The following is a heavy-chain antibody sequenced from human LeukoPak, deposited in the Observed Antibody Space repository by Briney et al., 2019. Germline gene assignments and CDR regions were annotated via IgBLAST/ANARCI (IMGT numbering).Heavy chain of an antibody. CDR1: GFTVSSNY. V-gene: IGHV3-66*01. J-gene: IGHJ4*02. D-gene: IGHD3-22*01. CDR2: IYSGGST. Sequence: GSLRLSCAASGFTVSSNYMSWVRQAPGKGLEWVSVIYSGGSTYYADSVKGRFTISRDNSKNTLYLQMNSLRAEDTAVYYCARGEDYYDQWYFDYWGQGTLVTVSS. CDR3: ARGEDYYDQWYFDY.